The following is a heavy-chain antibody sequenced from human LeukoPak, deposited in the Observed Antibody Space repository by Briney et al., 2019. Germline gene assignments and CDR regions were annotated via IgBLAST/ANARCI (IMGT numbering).Heavy chain of an antibody. Sequence: ASVKVSCKASGYTFTSYYMHWVRQAPGQGLEWMGIINPSGGSTSYARKFQGRVTMTRDTSTSTVYMELSSLRSEDTAVYYCARGGYFDWLMFEVAWFDPWGQGTLVTVSS. D-gene: IGHD3-9*01. CDR2: INPSGGST. CDR1: GYTFTSYY. V-gene: IGHV1-46*01. CDR3: ARGGYFDWLMFEVAWFDP. J-gene: IGHJ5*02.